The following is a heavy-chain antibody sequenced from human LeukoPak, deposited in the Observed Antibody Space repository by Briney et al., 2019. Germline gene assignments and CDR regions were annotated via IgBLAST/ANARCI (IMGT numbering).Heavy chain of an antibody. CDR1: GFTFSSYA. J-gene: IGHJ4*02. D-gene: IGHD3-10*01. V-gene: IGHV3-23*01. CDR2: ISASGLST. CDR3: AKMGGGSGGNFDY. Sequence: GGSLRLPCAASGFTFSSYAMNGVRQAPGRRLVWVLAISASGLSTYYADSVKGRFTISRDDSKNTLHLQMNSLRVEDTAVYYCAKMGGGSGGNFDYWGQGTLVTVSS.